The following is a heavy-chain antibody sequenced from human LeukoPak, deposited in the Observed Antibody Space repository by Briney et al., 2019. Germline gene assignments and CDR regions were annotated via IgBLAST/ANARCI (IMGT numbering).Heavy chain of an antibody. Sequence: SETLSLTCTVSGGSISSYYWSWIRQPPGKGPEWIGYIYYSGTTNYNPSLKSRVTISVDTSKNQFSLKLSSVTAADTAVYYCARGVYIAAAQYAYWGQGTPVTVSS. CDR1: GGSISSYY. J-gene: IGHJ4*02. V-gene: IGHV4-59*01. D-gene: IGHD6-13*01. CDR2: IYYSGTT. CDR3: ARGVYIAAAQYAY.